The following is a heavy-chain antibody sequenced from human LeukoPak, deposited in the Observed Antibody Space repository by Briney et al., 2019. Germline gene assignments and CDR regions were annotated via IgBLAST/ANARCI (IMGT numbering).Heavy chain of an antibody. CDR3: ARVGNMILRADY. J-gene: IGHJ4*02. CDR2: ISSGSSTI. D-gene: IGHD4-23*01. CDR1: GFTFSSYS. V-gene: IGHV3-48*01. Sequence: GGSLRLSCAASGFTFSSYSMNWVRQAPGKGLEWVSYISSGSSTIYYADSVKGRFTVSRDNAKNSLYLQMNSLRAEDTAVYYCARVGNMILRADYWGQGTLVTVSS.